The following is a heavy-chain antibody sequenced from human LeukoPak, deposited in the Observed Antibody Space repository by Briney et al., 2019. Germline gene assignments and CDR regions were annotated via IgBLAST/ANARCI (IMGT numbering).Heavy chain of an antibody. D-gene: IGHD1-26*01. CDR3: ARAGGRDSYGFDY. V-gene: IGHV3-33*01. CDR1: GFTFSSHV. CDR2: VRYGGSKK. Sequence: GESLRLSCAASGFTFSSHVVHGVPPTTAKGVEWVAAVRYGGSKKHYVASEKSRLSISRDHSQNMLYLQLNSLRCEDTAVCYCARAGGRDSYGFDYWGQGTLVTVSP. J-gene: IGHJ4*02.